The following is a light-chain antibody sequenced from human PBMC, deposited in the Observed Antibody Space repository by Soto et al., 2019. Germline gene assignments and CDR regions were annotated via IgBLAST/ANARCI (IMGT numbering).Light chain of an antibody. CDR2: DVS. CDR1: SDDVGVHNY. V-gene: IGLV2-14*03. J-gene: IGLJ1*01. Sequence: QSALTQPASVSGSPGQSITISCTGISDDVGVHNYVSWYQQHPGKAPKLMIFDVSDRPSGVSYRFSGSKSGNTASLTISGLQAADEAFYYCSSYTTRSTLVFGGGTKVTVL. CDR3: SSYTTRSTLV.